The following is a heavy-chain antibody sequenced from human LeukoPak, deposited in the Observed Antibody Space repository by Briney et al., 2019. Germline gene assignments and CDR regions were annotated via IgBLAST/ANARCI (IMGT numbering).Heavy chain of an antibody. D-gene: IGHD6-19*01. CDR1: RFTFSSYW. J-gene: IGHJ4*02. CDR3: ASWGLSNKVYSSGLDY. Sequence: PGGSLRLSCAASRFTFSSYWMSWVRQAPGKGLEWVSSISSSSSYIYYADSVKGRFTISRDNAKNSLYLQMNSLRAEDTAVYYCASWGLSNKVYSSGLDYWGQGTLVTVSS. CDR2: ISSSSSYI. V-gene: IGHV3-21*01.